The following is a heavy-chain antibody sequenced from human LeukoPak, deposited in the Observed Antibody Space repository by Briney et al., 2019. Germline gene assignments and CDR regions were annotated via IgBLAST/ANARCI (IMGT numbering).Heavy chain of an antibody. D-gene: IGHD5-12*01. Sequence: GGSLRLSCAASGFTFSSYWMSWVRQAPGKGLEWVANIKQDGSEKYYVDSVKGRFTISKDNAKNSLYLQMNSLRAEDTAVYYCARDYYMVAMDYWGQGTLVTVSS. CDR1: GFTFSSYW. CDR2: IKQDGSEK. V-gene: IGHV3-7*01. CDR3: ARDYYMVAMDY. J-gene: IGHJ4*02.